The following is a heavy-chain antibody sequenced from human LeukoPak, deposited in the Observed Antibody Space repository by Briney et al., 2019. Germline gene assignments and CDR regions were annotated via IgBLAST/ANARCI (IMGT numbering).Heavy chain of an antibody. D-gene: IGHD2-15*01. V-gene: IGHV1-18*01. CDR1: GYTFASYG. CDR2: ISAYNGNT. Sequence: ASVKVSCKASGYTFASYGISWVRQAPGQGLEWMGWISAYNGNTQSVQKLQDRVTMTTDTSTSTAYMELRSLTSGDTAVYYCARTPFLYCSGGSCYSDYWGQGTLVTVSS. CDR3: ARTPFLYCSGGSCYSDY. J-gene: IGHJ4*02.